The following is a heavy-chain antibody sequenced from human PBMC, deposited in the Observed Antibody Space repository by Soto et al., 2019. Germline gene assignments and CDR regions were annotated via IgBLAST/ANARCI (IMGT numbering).Heavy chain of an antibody. J-gene: IGHJ6*02. V-gene: IGHV3-21*01. Sequence: ESGEGLVKPGGSLRLSCAASGLTFSSYSMNWVRQAPGKGLEWVSSISSSSSYIYYADSVKGRFTISRDNAKNSLYLQMNSLRAEDTAVYYCAREGPMGSFGMDVWGQGTTVTVSS. CDR1: GLTFSSYS. CDR2: ISSSSSYI. CDR3: AREGPMGSFGMDV. D-gene: IGHD3-16*02.